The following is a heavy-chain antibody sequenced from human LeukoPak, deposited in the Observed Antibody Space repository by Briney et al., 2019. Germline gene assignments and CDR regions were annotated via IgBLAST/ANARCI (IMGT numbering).Heavy chain of an antibody. CDR2: INPNSGGT. D-gene: IGHD6-13*01. V-gene: IGHV1-2*02. CDR3: ARSTNPARIAAQPEHWFDP. Sequence: GASVKVSCKASGYTFTGYYMHWVRQAPGQGLEWMGWINPNSGGTNYAQKLQGRVTMTRDTSISTAYMELSRLRSDDTAVYYCARSTNPARIAAQPEHWFDPWGQGTLVTVSS. J-gene: IGHJ5*02. CDR1: GYTFTGYY.